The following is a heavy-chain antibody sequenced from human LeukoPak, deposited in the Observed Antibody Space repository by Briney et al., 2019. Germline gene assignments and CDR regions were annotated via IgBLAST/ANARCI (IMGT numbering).Heavy chain of an antibody. D-gene: IGHD3-10*01. Sequence: ASVKVSCKASGYTFTSYYMHWVRQAPGQGLEWMGIINPSGGSTSYAQKFQGRVTMTRDTSTSTVYMELSSLRSEDTAVYYCARGSLLWFGESINWFDPWGQGTLVTVSS. CDR1: GYTFTSYY. V-gene: IGHV1-46*01. CDR2: INPSGGST. CDR3: ARGSLLWFGESINWFDP. J-gene: IGHJ5*02.